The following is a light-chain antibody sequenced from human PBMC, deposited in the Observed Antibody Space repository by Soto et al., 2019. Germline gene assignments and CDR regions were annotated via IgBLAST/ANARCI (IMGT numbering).Light chain of an antibody. CDR3: QSYDSSLSSWV. CDR1: GSNIGAGYD. Sequence: QSVLTQPPSVSGAPGQRVTISCTGSGSNIGAGYDGHWYQQLPGTAPKLLIYRNSNRPSRVPDRFSGSKSGTSASLAITGLQAEDEADYYCQSYDSSLSSWVFGGGTKLTVL. J-gene: IGLJ3*02. V-gene: IGLV1-40*01. CDR2: RNS.